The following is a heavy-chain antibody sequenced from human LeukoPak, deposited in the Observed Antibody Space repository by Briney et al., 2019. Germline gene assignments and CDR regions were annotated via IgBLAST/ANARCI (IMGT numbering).Heavy chain of an antibody. Sequence: GGSLRLSCAASGFTFSSYSMNWVRQAPGKGLEWVSSISSSSSYIYYADSVKGRFTISRDNAKDSLYLQMNSLRAEDTAVYYCARDPGDCSGGSCYDWFDPWGQGTLVTVSS. CDR2: ISSSSSYI. CDR1: GFTFSSYS. V-gene: IGHV3-21*01. J-gene: IGHJ5*02. CDR3: ARDPGDCSGGSCYDWFDP. D-gene: IGHD2-15*01.